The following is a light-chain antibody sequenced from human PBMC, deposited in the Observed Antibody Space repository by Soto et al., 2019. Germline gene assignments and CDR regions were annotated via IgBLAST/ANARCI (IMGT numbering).Light chain of an antibody. Sequence: ENVLTQSPGTLSLSPGESATLSCRASQDVFSNFFAWYQQKPGQAPRLLIHGASNRATGIPDRFSGSGSGTDFTLTITRLEPEDFAVYYCQQYGSSALTFGGGTKVDIK. CDR1: QDVFSNF. V-gene: IGKV3-20*01. CDR3: QQYGSSALT. J-gene: IGKJ4*01. CDR2: GAS.